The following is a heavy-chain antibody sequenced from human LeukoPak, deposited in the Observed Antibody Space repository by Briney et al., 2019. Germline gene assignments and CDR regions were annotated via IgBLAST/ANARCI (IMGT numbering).Heavy chain of an antibody. J-gene: IGHJ4*02. CDR2: ISGSGGDT. D-gene: IGHD3-22*01. Sequence: GGSLRLSCAASGFSFSSHVMHWVRQAPGKGLEWVSGISGSGGDTYYADSVKGRFTISRDNSMNTLNLQMNSLRAEDTALYYCAKDQNYESSGYYGGFDYWGQGTLVTVSS. CDR1: GFSFSSHV. V-gene: IGHV3-23*01. CDR3: AKDQNYESSGYYGGFDY.